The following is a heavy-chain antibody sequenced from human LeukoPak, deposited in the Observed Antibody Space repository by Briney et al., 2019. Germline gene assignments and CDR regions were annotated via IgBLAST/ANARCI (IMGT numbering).Heavy chain of an antibody. V-gene: IGHV1-18*01. D-gene: IGHD6-6*01. CDR1: GYTFTSYG. J-gene: IGHJ4*02. CDR3: ARSGSSSDSASDY. CDR2: ISAHNGNT. Sequence: ASVKVSCKASGYTFTSYGISWVRQAPGQGLEWMGWISAHNGNTNYAQNLRGRVTMTTETSTSTAYMDLRSLRSDDTAVYYCARSGSSSDSASDYWGQGTLVTVSS.